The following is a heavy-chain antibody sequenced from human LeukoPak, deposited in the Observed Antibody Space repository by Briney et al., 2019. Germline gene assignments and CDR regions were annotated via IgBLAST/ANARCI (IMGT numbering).Heavy chain of an antibody. Sequence: GGSLRLSCAASGFTFSSYWMSWVRQAPGKGLEWVANIKQDGSEKYYVDSVKGRFTISRDNAKNSLYLQMNSLRAEDTAVYYCARLREIPVFGVVTKSTSYFNYWGQGTLVTVSS. CDR3: ARLREIPVFGVVTKSTSYFNY. D-gene: IGHD3-3*01. CDR2: IKQDGSEK. CDR1: GFTFSSYW. J-gene: IGHJ4*02. V-gene: IGHV3-7*01.